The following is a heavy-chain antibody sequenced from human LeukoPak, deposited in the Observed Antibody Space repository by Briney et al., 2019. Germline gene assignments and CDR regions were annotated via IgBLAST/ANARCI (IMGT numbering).Heavy chain of an antibody. J-gene: IGHJ4*02. CDR2: ISESGDKT. CDR1: GFPFSNYA. CDR3: AKQWVDC. V-gene: IGHV3-23*01. Sequence: GGSLRLSCAASGFPFSNYAKNWVRQAPGKGLEWVSSISESGDKTDYADSVRGRFTISRDNSQNTLYLQMNSLRVEDTALYYCAKQWVDCWGQGTLVTVSS. D-gene: IGHD1-26*01.